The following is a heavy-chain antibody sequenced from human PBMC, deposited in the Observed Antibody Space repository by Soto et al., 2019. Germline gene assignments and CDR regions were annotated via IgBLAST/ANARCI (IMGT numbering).Heavy chain of an antibody. CDR3: ARDGAARPDNYYYYYGMDV. CDR1: GFTFENYA. D-gene: IGHD6-6*01. J-gene: IGHJ6*02. V-gene: IGHV3-21*01. CDR2: ISSSSSYI. Sequence: GGSLRLSCVASGFTFENYAMSWVRQAPGKGLEWVSAISSSSSYIYYADSVKGRFTISRDNAKNSLYLQMNSLRAEDTAVYYCARDGAARPDNYYYYYGMDVWGQGTTVTVSS.